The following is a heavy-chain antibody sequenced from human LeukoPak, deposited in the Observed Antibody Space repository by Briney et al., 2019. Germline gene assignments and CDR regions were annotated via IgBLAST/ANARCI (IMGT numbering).Heavy chain of an antibody. V-gene: IGHV1-46*01. D-gene: IGHD6-13*01. CDR3: AREGRGGSSWYPDFDY. Sequence: ASVKVSCKASGYTFTAYYMHWVRQAPGQGLEWMGRINPSGGSTSYAQKFQGRVTMTRDMSTSTVYMELSSLRSEDTAAYYCAREGRGGSSWYPDFDYWGQGTLVTVSS. CDR1: GYTFTAYY. CDR2: INPSGGST. J-gene: IGHJ4*02.